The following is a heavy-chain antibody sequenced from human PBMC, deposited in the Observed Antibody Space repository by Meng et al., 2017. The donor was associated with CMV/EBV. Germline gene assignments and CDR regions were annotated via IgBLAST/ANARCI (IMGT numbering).Heavy chain of an antibody. V-gene: IGHV4-59*01. J-gene: IGHJ4*02. D-gene: IGHD3-10*01. CDR3: ARSTWAYGSGSYYLFDY. CDR2: ISYSGST. CDR1: GGSISSYF. Sequence: GSLRPSCTVSGGSISSYFWSWIRQPPGKGLEWIGYISYSGSTNYNPSLKSRVTISVDTSKNQFSLKLSSVTAADTAVYYCARSTWAYGSGSYYLFDYWGQGTLVTVSS.